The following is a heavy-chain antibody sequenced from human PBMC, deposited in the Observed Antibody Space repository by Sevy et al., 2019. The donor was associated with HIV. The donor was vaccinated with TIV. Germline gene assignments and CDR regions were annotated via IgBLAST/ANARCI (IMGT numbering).Heavy chain of an antibody. CDR2: IRSKAYGGTT. CDR3: TREAGSSWYYYYYGMDV. J-gene: IGHJ6*02. V-gene: IGHV3-49*03. CDR1: GFTFGDYA. Sequence: GGSLRLSCTASGFTFGDYAMSWFRQAPGKGLEWVGFIRSKAYGGTTEYAASVKGRFTISREDSKSIANLQMNSLKTEDTAVYYCTREAGSSWYYYYYGMDVWGQGTTVTVSS. D-gene: IGHD6-13*01.